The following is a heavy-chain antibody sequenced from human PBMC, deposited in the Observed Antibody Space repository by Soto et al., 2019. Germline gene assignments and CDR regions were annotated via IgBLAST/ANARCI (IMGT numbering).Heavy chain of an antibody. V-gene: IGHV3-74*01. J-gene: IGHJ6*02. CDR2: LNSDGSSK. Sequence: EVQLVESGGGLVQPGGSLILSCAPSGFTFNTYWMHWVRQAPGRGVVWVSRLNSDGSSKYYGDSMKGRFTISRDNADNTVYLQKNSLRDEDTAVYFCVRGFKNYYAMDVWGQGTTVTVSS. CDR1: GFTFNTYW. CDR3: VRGFKNYYAMDV.